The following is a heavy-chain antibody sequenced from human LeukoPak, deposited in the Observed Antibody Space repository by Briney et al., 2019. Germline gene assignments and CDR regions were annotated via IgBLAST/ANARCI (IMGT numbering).Heavy chain of an antibody. V-gene: IGHV3-53*01. CDR1: GFTAINNY. J-gene: IGHJ4*02. Sequence: PGGSLRLSCAASGFTAINNYMTSGRDAPGEGLEWVSLISTGGSPYYTDSVKGRFTISRDNSKNTLFLQMNSLRAEDTAVYYCVRGFRGYSFEYWGQGTLVTVSS. CDR3: VRGFRGYSFEY. CDR2: ISTGGSP.